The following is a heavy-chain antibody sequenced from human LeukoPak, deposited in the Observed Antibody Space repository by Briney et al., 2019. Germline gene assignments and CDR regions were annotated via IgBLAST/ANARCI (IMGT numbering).Heavy chain of an antibody. J-gene: IGHJ4*02. CDR3: ARDPPHMVRGVIIEDY. D-gene: IGHD3-10*01. V-gene: IGHV3-74*01. CDR2: INSDGSST. CDR1: GVTFSSYW. Sequence: GGSLRLSCAASGVTFSSYWMHWVRQAPGKGLVWVSRINSDGSSTSYADSVKGRFTISRDNAKNTLYLQMNSLRAEDTAVYYCARDPPHMVRGVIIEDYWGQGTLVTVSS.